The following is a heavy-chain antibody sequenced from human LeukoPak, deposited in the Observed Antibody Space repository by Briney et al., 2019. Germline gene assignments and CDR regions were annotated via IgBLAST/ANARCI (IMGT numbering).Heavy chain of an antibody. CDR1: GYSFTSYW. V-gene: IGHV5-51*01. J-gene: IGHJ3*02. CDR3: ARDGYNHDDAFDI. Sequence: GESLKISCKSSGYSFTSYWIGWVRQMPGKGLGWMGIIYPGDSDTRYSPSFQGQVTISADKSISTAYLQWSSLKASDTAMYYCARDGYNHDDAFDIWGQGTMVTVSS. D-gene: IGHD5-24*01. CDR2: IYPGDSDT.